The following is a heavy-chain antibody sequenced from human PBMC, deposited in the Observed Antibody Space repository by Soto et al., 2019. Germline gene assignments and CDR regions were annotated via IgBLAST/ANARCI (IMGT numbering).Heavy chain of an antibody. CDR3: AKNAGYSYYYYYYMDG. CDR1: GFTFSSYA. CDR2: ISGSGGST. D-gene: IGHD3-9*01. V-gene: IGHV3-23*01. J-gene: IGHJ6*03. Sequence: GGSLRLSCAASGFTFSSYAMSWVRQAPGKGLEWVSAISGSGGSTYYADSVKGRFTISRDNSKNTLYLQMNSLRAEDTAVYYCAKNAGYSYYYYYYMDGWGKATTVTVAS.